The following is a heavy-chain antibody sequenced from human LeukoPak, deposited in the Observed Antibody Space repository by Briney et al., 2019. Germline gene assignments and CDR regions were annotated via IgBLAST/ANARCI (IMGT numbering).Heavy chain of an antibody. V-gene: IGHV3-23*01. Sequence: PGGSLRLSCAASGFTFSSYAMSWVRQAPGKGLEWVSAISGSGGSTYYADSVKGRFTISRDNSKNTLYLQMNSLRSEDTAVYYCARGPHRSSTSRAYYYYGMDVWGQGTTVTVSS. J-gene: IGHJ6*02. CDR3: ARGPHRSSTSRAYYYYGMDV. CDR1: GFTFSSYA. D-gene: IGHD2-2*01. CDR2: ISGSGGST.